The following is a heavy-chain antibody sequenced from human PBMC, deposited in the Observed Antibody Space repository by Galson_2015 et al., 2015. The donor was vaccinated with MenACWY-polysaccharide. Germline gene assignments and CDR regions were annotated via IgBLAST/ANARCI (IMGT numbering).Heavy chain of an antibody. V-gene: IGHV6-1*01. CDR1: GDSVSSNRVA. J-gene: IGHJ4*02. CDR2: TCYRSKWYN. Sequence: CAISGDSVSSNRVAWIWIRQSPSRGLEWLGRTCYRSKWYNDYAVSVKSRITINPDTSKNQVSLHLNSVTPEDTAVYYCVRDVDRRLGGFPDYWGPGTLVTVSS. CDR3: VRDVDRRLGGFPDY. D-gene: IGHD3-16*01.